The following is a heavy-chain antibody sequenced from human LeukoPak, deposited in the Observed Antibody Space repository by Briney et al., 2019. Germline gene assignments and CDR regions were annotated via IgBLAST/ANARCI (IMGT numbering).Heavy chain of an antibody. CDR2: ISGSGGST. CDR1: GFTFSTYA. D-gene: IGHD6-13*01. CDR3: AKDPTDTSSWYIVEYFQH. V-gene: IGHV3-23*01. Sequence: GGSLRLSCAASGFTFSTYAMSWVRQTPGKGPQWVSGISGSGGSTYYTDSVKGRFTISRDNSKNTLYLQMNSLRAEDTAVYYCAKDPTDTSSWYIVEYFQHWGQGTLVTVSS. J-gene: IGHJ1*01.